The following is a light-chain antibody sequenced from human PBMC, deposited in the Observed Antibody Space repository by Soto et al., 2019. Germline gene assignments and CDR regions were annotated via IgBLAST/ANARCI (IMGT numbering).Light chain of an antibody. CDR3: SSHGGSNNFYV. J-gene: IGLJ1*01. Sequence: QSVLTQPPSASGSPGQSVTISCTGTSSDVGAYNYVSWYQQHPGKAPKLMIYEVSKRPSGGPDRFSASKSGNTASLTVSGLQAEDEADYYCSSHGGSNNFYVFGTGTKVTVL. CDR2: EVS. CDR1: SSDVGAYNY. V-gene: IGLV2-8*01.